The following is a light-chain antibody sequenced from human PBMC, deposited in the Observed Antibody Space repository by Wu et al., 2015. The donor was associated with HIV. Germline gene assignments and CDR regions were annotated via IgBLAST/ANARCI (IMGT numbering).Light chain of an antibody. CDR3: QQYENSPRT. V-gene: IGKV3-20*01. J-gene: IGKJ1*01. CDR1: QRLSSFY. CDR2: GAS. Sequence: VLTQSPGTLSLSPGERGTLSCRASQRLSSFYLAWYQQKPGQAPRLLIYGASTRATGIPDRFSGSGSVTDFTLTISSLEPEDFAVYYCQQYENSPRTFGQGTKVEIK.